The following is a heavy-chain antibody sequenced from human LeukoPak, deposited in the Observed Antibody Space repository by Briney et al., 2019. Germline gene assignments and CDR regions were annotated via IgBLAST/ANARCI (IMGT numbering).Heavy chain of an antibody. Sequence: PGGSLRLSCAASGFNFRNSDMHWVRQVPGKGLEWVALLRDDGFNKYYADSVKDRFTISGDTSKNTLFLEMNRLTIEDRAIYYCAKSRRQYDFWSGFDYWGRGTLVTVSS. V-gene: IGHV3-30*02. J-gene: IGHJ4*02. CDR3: AKSRRQYDFWSGFDY. D-gene: IGHD3-3*01. CDR1: GFNFRNSD. CDR2: LRDDGFNK.